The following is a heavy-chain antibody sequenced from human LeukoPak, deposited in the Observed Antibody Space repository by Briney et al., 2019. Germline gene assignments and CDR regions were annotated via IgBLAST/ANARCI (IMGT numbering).Heavy chain of an antibody. J-gene: IGHJ4*02. D-gene: IGHD2-15*01. V-gene: IGHV3-23*01. CDR1: GFTFSSYA. Sequence: PGGSLRLSCAASGFTFSSYAMNWVRQAPGKGLEWVSAISGSGGSTYYADSVKGRFTISRESAKNSLYLQMNSLRAGDTAVYYCARVPKHCSGGSCYDYWGQGTLVTVSS. CDR2: ISGSGGST. CDR3: ARVPKHCSGGSCYDY.